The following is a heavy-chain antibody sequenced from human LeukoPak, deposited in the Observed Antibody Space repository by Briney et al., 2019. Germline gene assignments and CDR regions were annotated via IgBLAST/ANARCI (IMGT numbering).Heavy chain of an antibody. V-gene: IGHV5-51*01. J-gene: IGHJ3*02. CDR3: ARLRDLKPMIVVVITTEGAFDI. CDR2: IYPCDSDT. CDR1: GYSFTSYW. Sequence: GESLKISCKGSGYSFTSYWIGLGRQMPWKGLEWRVTIYPCDSDTRYSPSFQGPVTISADKSISTAYLQWSSLKASDTAMYYCARLRDLKPMIVVVITTEGAFDIWGQGTMVTVSS. D-gene: IGHD3-22*01.